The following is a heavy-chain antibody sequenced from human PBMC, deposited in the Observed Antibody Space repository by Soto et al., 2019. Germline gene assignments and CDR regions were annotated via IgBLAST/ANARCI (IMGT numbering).Heavy chain of an antibody. CDR1: GGFISRGGYY. Sequence: QVQLQESGPGLVEPSQTLSLTCSVSGGFISRGGYYWSWIRQFPGKGLEWIGYIHYRGSTYYNPSLKSRGSTSVEMSKNQLSLNLTSVNAADTAVYYCVRCRDAFGFDSWGQGTLVTVSS. V-gene: IGHV4-31*03. J-gene: IGHJ4*02. CDR2: IHYRGST. CDR3: VRCRDAFGFDS. D-gene: IGHD2-2*01.